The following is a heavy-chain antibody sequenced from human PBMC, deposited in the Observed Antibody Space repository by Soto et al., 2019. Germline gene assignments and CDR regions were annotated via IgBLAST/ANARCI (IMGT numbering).Heavy chain of an antibody. D-gene: IGHD3-3*01. V-gene: IGHV4-4*02. Sequence: PSETLSLTCAVSGGSISSSNWWSWVRQPPGKGLEWIGEIYHSGSTNYNPSLKSRVTISVDKSKNQFSLKLSSVTAADTAVYYCARDRGGITIFGVVTHYYYYGMDVWGQGTTVTVS. J-gene: IGHJ6*02. CDR2: IYHSGST. CDR3: ARDRGGITIFGVVTHYYYYGMDV. CDR1: GGSISSSNW.